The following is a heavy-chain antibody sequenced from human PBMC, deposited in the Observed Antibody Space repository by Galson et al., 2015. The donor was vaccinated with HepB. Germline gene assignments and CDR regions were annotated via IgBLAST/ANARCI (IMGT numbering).Heavy chain of an antibody. CDR3: ARIGLWSGYQGALDC. Sequence: SLRLSCAASGFTFSIHWMSWVRQAPGKGLEWVADIREDGNEAYYVDSVKGRFTISRDNAKNSLYLQMNSLRAEDTALYYCARIGLWSGYQGALDCWGQGTLVTVSS. V-gene: IGHV3-7*03. J-gene: IGHJ4*02. D-gene: IGHD3-3*01. CDR1: GFTFSIHW. CDR2: IREDGNEA.